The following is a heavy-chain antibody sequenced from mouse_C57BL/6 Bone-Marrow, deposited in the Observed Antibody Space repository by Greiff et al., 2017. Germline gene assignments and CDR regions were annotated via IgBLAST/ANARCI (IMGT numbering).Heavy chain of an antibody. V-gene: IGHV5-6*01. CDR3: ARDYYGSSYWAWFAY. Sequence: EVKVVESGGDLVKPGGSLKLSCAASGFTFSSYGMSWVRQTPDKRLEWVATISSGGSYTYYPDSVKGRFTISRDNAKNTLYLQMSSLKSEDTAMYYCARDYYGSSYWAWFAYWGQGTLVTVSA. J-gene: IGHJ3*01. CDR2: ISSGGSYT. CDR1: GFTFSSYG. D-gene: IGHD1-1*01.